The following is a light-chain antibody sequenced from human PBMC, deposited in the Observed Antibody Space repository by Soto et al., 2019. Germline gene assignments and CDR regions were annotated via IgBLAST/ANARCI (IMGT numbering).Light chain of an antibody. CDR1: TSDVGGYKY. Sequence: QSALTQPASVSGSPGQSITISCTGTTSDVGGYKYVSWYQQHPGKAPKLIIYEVTHRPSGVSNRFSGSKSGNTASLTISGVQPEDEGDYYCSSFTRSSTLDCMFGGGTQLTVL. V-gene: IGLV2-14*01. CDR2: EVT. J-gene: IGLJ3*02. CDR3: SSFTRSSTLDCM.